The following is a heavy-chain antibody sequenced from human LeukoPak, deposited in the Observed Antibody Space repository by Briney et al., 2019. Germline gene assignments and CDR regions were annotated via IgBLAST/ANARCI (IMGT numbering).Heavy chain of an antibody. J-gene: IGHJ5*02. Sequence: GGSLRLSRAASGFTFNSYWMSWVREAPGNGLEWVANIKKDGSEKNYVDSVKGRFTISRDNAKNSLYLQMDSLRAEDTAVYYCARFISLGAWGQGTLVTVSS. CDR1: GFTFNSYW. D-gene: IGHD1-26*01. CDR3: ARFISLGA. V-gene: IGHV3-7*01. CDR2: IKKDGSEK.